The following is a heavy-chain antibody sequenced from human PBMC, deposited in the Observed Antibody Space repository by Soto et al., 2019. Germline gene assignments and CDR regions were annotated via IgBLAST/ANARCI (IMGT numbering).Heavy chain of an antibody. CDR2: IYPGDSDA. D-gene: IGHD5-18*01. CDR1: GYSFLNYW. V-gene: IGHV5-51*01. Sequence: PGESLKISCKTSGYSFLNYWIGWVRQMPGKGLEWMGIIYPGDSDARYSPSFQGQVTISAAKSISTVYLQWSSLKASDTAMYYCARHIVDTSMTASFNYWGQGTQVTVSS. CDR3: ARHIVDTSMTASFNY. J-gene: IGHJ4*02.